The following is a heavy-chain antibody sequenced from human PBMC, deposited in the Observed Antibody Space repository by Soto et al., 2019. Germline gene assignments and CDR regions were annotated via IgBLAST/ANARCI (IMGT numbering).Heavy chain of an antibody. D-gene: IGHD5-18*01. J-gene: IGHJ5*02. CDR1: GFTFSSYW. Sequence: EVQLVESGGGLVQPGGSLRLSCAASGFTFSSYWMSWVRQAPGKGLEWVANIKQDGSEKYYVDSVKGGFTISRDNAKISLYLQMNSLRAEDTAVYYCARRAKGYSYGYWWFDTWGQGTLVTVSS. CDR3: ARRAKGYSYGYWWFDT. CDR2: IKQDGSEK. V-gene: IGHV3-7*03.